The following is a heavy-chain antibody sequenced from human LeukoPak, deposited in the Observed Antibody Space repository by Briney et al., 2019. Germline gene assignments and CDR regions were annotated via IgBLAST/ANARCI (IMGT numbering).Heavy chain of an antibody. D-gene: IGHD6-13*01. Sequence: SQTLSLTCAISGDSVSSNSAAWNWIRQSPSRGLEWLGRTYYRSKWYNDYAVSVKSRITINPDTSKNLFSLQLNSVTPEDTAVYYCARSRTGGIAAVVNWFDPWGQGTLVTVSS. V-gene: IGHV6-1*01. J-gene: IGHJ5*02. CDR3: ARSRTGGIAAVVNWFDP. CDR1: GDSVSSNSAA. CDR2: TYYRSKWYN.